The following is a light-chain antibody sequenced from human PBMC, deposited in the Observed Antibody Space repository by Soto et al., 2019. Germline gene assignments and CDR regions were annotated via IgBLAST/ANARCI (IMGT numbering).Light chain of an antibody. CDR3: ETCDSNTHTV. Sequence: QSVLTQSSSASASLGSSVKLTCTLSSGHSSYIIAWHQQQPGKAPRYLMKLEGSGSYNKGSGVPDRFSGSSSGADRYLTISHLQFEDEADYYCETCDSNTHTVFGGGTKLTVL. V-gene: IGLV4-60*02. CDR2: LEGSGSY. J-gene: IGLJ3*02. CDR1: SGHSSYI.